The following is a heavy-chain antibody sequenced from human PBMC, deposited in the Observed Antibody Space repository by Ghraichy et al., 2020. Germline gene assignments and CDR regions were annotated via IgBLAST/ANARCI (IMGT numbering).Heavy chain of an antibody. CDR2: ISYDGSNK. V-gene: IGHV3-30*18. CDR3: AKHPPKWLVPQNYYYYYGMDV. D-gene: IGHD6-19*01. J-gene: IGHJ6*02. Sequence: SCAASGFTFSSYGMHWVRQAPGKGLEWVAVISYDGSNKYYADSVKGRFTISRDSSRNTLYLQMNSLRAEDTAIYYCAKHPPKWLVPQNYYYYYGMDVWGQGTTVTVSS. CDR1: GFTFSSYG.